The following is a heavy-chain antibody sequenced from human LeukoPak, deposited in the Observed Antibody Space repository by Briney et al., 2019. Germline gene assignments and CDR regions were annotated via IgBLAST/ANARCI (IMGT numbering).Heavy chain of an antibody. Sequence: SETLSLTCAVYGGSFSGYYWNWIRQPPGKGLEWIGEINHSGSTNYNPSLKSRVTISVDTSKNQFSLKLSSVTAADTAVYYCARRPHDYGDPPDAFDIWGQGTMVTVSS. CDR3: ARRPHDYGDPPDAFDI. J-gene: IGHJ3*02. CDR2: INHSGST. CDR1: GGSFSGYY. V-gene: IGHV4-34*01. D-gene: IGHD4-17*01.